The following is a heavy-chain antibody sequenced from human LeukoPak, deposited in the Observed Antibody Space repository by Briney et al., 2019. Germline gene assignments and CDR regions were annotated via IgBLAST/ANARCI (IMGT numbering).Heavy chain of an antibody. V-gene: IGHV4-59*01. CDR2: IYYSGST. CDR3: ATEVRGYSGYDHYYYYMDV. Sequence: PSETLSLTCTVSGGSISSYYWSWIRQPPGKGLEWIGYIYYSGSTNYNPSLKSRVTISVDTSKNQFSLKLSSVTAADAAVYYCATEVRGYSGYDHYYYYMDVWGKGTTVTVSS. J-gene: IGHJ6*03. CDR1: GGSISSYY. D-gene: IGHD5-12*01.